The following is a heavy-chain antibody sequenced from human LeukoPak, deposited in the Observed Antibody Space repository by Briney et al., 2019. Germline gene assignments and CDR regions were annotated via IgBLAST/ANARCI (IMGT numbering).Heavy chain of an antibody. CDR1: GFTLSSYE. Sequence: PGGSLRLSCAASGFTLSSYEMNWVRLAPGKGLEWISYISRTGNSKYYAVSVKGRFTISRDSTKNSLYLQMNSLRAEDTAVYYCARGPYSSNWYVDYWGQGTLVTVAS. D-gene: IGHD6-13*01. J-gene: IGHJ4*02. CDR3: ARGPYSSNWYVDY. V-gene: IGHV3-48*03. CDR2: ISRTGNSK.